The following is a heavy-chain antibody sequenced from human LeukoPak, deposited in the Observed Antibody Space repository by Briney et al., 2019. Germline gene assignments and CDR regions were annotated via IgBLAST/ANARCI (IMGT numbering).Heavy chain of an antibody. V-gene: IGHV3-23*01. CDR3: AKGKSSLVVAATPDY. Sequence: GGSLRLSCAASGFTFSNYAMSWVRQAPGKGLEWVSAISGSGGSTYYADSVKGRFTISRDNSKNTLYLQMNSLRAEDTAVYYCAKGKSSLVVAATPDYWGQGTLVTVSS. CDR1: GFTFSNYA. D-gene: IGHD2-15*01. J-gene: IGHJ4*02. CDR2: ISGSGGST.